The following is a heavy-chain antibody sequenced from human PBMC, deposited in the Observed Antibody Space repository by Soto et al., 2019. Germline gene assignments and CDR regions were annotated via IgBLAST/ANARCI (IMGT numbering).Heavy chain of an antibody. CDR2: ISGSGGST. D-gene: IGHD5-12*01. J-gene: IGHJ4*02. CDR3: AKVDSGYDFLSRKGWGWAIDY. V-gene: IGHV3-23*01. CDR1: GFTFSSYA. Sequence: GGSLRLSCAASGFTFSSYAMSWVRQAPGKGLEWVSAISGSGGSTYYADSVKGRFTISRDNSKNTLYLQMNSLRAEDTAVYYCAKVDSGYDFLSRKGWGWAIDYWGQGTLVTVSS.